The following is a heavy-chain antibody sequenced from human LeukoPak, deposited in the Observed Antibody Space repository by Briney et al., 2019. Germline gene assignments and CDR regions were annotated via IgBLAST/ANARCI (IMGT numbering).Heavy chain of an antibody. V-gene: IGHV3-11*04. CDR2: ISSSGRTI. Sequence: GEPLRHLHSVSGFTLQDYYLSSIRQAPGKGLERVSYISSSGRTIYYADSVKRRLPISRHHAKNVLYLHMNSLRAEHTAVYYCARDPAVAGTWGQGTLVTVSS. D-gene: IGHD6-19*01. J-gene: IGHJ4*02. CDR1: GFTLQDYY. CDR3: ARDPAVAGT.